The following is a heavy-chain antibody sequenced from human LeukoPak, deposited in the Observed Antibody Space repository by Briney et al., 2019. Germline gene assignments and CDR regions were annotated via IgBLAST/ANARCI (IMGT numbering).Heavy chain of an antibody. Sequence: PGGSLRLSCAASGFTFSSYAMHWVRQAPGKGLEWVAVISYDGSSEYYADSVKGRFTISRDNSKNTLYLQMNSLRAEDTAVYYCARGEYSSSWYTKGYWGQGTLVTVSS. J-gene: IGHJ4*02. D-gene: IGHD6-13*01. CDR3: ARGEYSSSWYTKGY. CDR1: GFTFSSYA. CDR2: ISYDGSSE. V-gene: IGHV3-30-3*01.